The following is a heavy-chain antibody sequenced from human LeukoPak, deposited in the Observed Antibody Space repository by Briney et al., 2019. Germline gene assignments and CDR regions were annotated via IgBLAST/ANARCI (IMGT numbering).Heavy chain of an antibody. Sequence: GESLKISCKLSEYSFGTWIGWVRQMPGKGLEWMGIIYPYDSETRYSPSFQGQVTISVDTSINTAYLHWSILKASDTAMYYCAKPFFGAGLYYLKYWGREPLLTVSS. CDR2: IYPYDSET. V-gene: IGHV5-51*01. J-gene: IGHJ4*02. CDR3: AKPFFGAGLYYLKY. D-gene: IGHD3-16*01. CDR1: EYSFGTW.